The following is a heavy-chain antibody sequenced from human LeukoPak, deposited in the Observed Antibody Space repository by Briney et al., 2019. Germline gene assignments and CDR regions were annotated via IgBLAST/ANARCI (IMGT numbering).Heavy chain of an antibody. CDR2: IYYSGST. CDR1: GGSISSYY. D-gene: IGHD3-22*01. CDR3: ARFRWGYYDSSGYYDYAFDI. V-gene: IGHV4-59*12. Sequence: SETLSLTCTVSGGSISSYYWSWIRQPPGKGLEWIGYIYYSGSTNYNPSLKSRVTISVDTSKNQFSLQLNSVTPEDTAVYYCARFRWGYYDSSGYYDYAFDIWGQGTMVTVSS. J-gene: IGHJ3*02.